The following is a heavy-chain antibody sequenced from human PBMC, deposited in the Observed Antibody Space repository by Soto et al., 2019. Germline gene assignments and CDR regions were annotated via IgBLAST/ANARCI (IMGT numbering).Heavy chain of an antibody. Sequence: SETLSLTCTVSGGSISSGGYYWSWIRQHPGKGLEWIGYIYYSGSTYYNPSLKSRVTISVDTSKNQFSLKLSSVTAADTAVYYCARAFSWELLPIGAFDIWGQGTMVTVSS. J-gene: IGHJ3*02. V-gene: IGHV4-31*03. D-gene: IGHD1-26*01. CDR3: ARAFSWELLPIGAFDI. CDR1: GGSISSGGYY. CDR2: IYYSGST.